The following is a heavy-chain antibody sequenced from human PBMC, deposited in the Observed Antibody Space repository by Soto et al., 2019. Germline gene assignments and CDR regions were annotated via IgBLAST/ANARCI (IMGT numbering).Heavy chain of an antibody. J-gene: IGHJ3*01. Sequence: GGSLRLSCAASRFTFSSYWMSWVRQAPGKGLEWVANIKQDGSEVYYVDSVKGRFTIARDNGKKSLYLQMNSLRADDTAVYYCARDYGGESLNPYDAFDLWGQGTMVTVSS. D-gene: IGHD3-10*01. CDR1: RFTFSSYW. CDR3: ARDYGGESLNPYDAFDL. CDR2: IKQDGSEV. V-gene: IGHV3-7*01.